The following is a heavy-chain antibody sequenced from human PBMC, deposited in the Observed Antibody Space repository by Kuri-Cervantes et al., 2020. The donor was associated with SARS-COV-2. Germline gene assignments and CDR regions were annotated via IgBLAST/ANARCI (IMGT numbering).Heavy chain of an antibody. CDR2: IYYSGST. V-gene: IGHV4-59*08. Sequence: SETLSLTCTVSGGSISSYYWSWIRQPPGKGLEWIGYIYYSGSTNYNPSLKSRVTISVDTSKNQFSLKLSSVTAADTAVYYCARHSAYYDILTGYYWYYMDVWGKGTTVRLL. J-gene: IGHJ6*03. D-gene: IGHD3-9*01. CDR1: GGSISSYY. CDR3: ARHSAYYDILTGYYWYYMDV.